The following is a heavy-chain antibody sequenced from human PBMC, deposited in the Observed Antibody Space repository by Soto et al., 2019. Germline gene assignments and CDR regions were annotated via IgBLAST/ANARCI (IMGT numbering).Heavy chain of an antibody. V-gene: IGHV1-2*02. CDR2: INPNSGGT. D-gene: IGHD2-15*01. CDR3: ARAPRGAGYCSGGSCTLGY. Sequence: ASVKVSCKPSGYTLTGYYMHWVRGAPGQGLECMGGINPNSGGTNYAQKFQGRVTMTRDTSISTAYMELSRPRSDDTAVYYCARAPRGAGYCSGGSCTLGYWGQGTLVTVSS. CDR1: GYTLTGYY. J-gene: IGHJ4*02.